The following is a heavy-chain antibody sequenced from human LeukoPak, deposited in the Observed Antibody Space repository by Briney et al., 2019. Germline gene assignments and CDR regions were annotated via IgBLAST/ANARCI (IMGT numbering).Heavy chain of an antibody. J-gene: IGHJ4*02. V-gene: IGHV3-53*01. CDR3: ASTHLGYCSSVSCQNDY. D-gene: IGHD2-15*01. CDR2: IYSGGST. Sequence: GGTLRLSCAVSGFIVSSNYMSWVRQAPGKGLEWVSVIYSGGSTYYADSVKGRFTISRDNSKNTLYLQMNSLRAEDTAVYYCASTHLGYCSSVSCQNDYWGQGTLVTVSS. CDR1: GFIVSSNY.